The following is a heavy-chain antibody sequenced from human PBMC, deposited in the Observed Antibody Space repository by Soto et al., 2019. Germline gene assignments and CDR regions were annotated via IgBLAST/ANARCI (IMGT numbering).Heavy chain of an antibody. CDR2: IYSSGST. D-gene: IGHD6-19*01. V-gene: IGHV4-4*07. CDR3: ARKTTYSSSWFDN. CDR1: GGSIINYY. Sequence: ASETLSLTCIVSGGSIINYYWTWIRQPAGKGLEWVGRIYSSGSTSYNPSLKSRLSMSVHTSKNQFTLKLTSVTAADTALYYCARKTTYSSSWFDNWGHGTLVTVYS. J-gene: IGHJ5*01.